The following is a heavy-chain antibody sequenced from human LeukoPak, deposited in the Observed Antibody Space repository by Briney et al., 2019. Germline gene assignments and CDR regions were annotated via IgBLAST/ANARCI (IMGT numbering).Heavy chain of an antibody. J-gene: IGHJ4*02. CDR3: ARLGLETYGNAGFYYLDY. Sequence: KHGESLKISCTGSGYSFTNYWIGWGRQMPGQGLEWIGTIYPGDSDTRYRPAFQGQVTISADKSISTAYLQWSSLKASDTAIYYGARLGLETYGNAGFYYLDYWGQGALVTVSS. CDR1: GYSFTNYW. V-gene: IGHV5-51*01. CDR2: IYPGDSDT. D-gene: IGHD3-10*01.